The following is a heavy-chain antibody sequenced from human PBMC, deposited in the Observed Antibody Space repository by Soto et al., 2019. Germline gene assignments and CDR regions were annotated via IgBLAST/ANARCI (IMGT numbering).Heavy chain of an antibody. D-gene: IGHD3-3*01. Sequence: ASVKVSCKASGYTFTSYGISWVRQAPGQGLEWTGWISAYNGNTNYAQKLQGRVTMTTDTSTSTAYMELRSLRSDDTAVYYCARERLVAYDFWSGYPDYPVMDVWGQGTTVTVS. CDR3: ARERLVAYDFWSGYPDYPVMDV. J-gene: IGHJ6*02. V-gene: IGHV1-18*04. CDR1: GYTFTSYG. CDR2: ISAYNGNT.